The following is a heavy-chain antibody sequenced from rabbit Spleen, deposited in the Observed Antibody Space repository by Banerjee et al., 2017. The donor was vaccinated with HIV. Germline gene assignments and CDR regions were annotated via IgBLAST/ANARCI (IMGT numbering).Heavy chain of an antibody. CDR3: ARNYVNAFDP. V-gene: IGHV1S40*01. J-gene: IGHJ2*01. D-gene: IGHD1-1*01. CDR2: IDTNDGDT. CDR1: GFSFSSNW. Sequence: QSLEESGGGLVKPGGTLTLTCTVSGFSFSSNWICWVRRAPGKGLEWIACIDTNDGDTDYANWPKGRFTISKTSSTTVTLQMTSLTAADTATYFCARNYVNAFDPWGPGTLVTVS.